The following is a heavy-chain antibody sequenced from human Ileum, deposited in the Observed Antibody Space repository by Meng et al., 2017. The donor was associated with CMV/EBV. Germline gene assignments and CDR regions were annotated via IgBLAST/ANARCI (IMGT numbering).Heavy chain of an antibody. CDR2: INYSEST. D-gene: IGHD3-10*01. Sequence: CAGSSGSRSGYYCRWIRQPPGKGLELVGEINYSESTNYNPSLNSRITITVDTFKKQCSLKLRSVTAADTAVYYCARRVGSGKYYFDYWSQGTLVTVSS. CDR3: ARRVGSGKYYFDY. V-gene: IGHV4-34*01. CDR1: SGSRSGYY. J-gene: IGHJ4*02.